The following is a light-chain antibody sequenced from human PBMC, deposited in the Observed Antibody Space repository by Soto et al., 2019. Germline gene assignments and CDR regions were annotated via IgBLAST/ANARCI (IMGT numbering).Light chain of an antibody. J-gene: IGLJ2*01. CDR2: DVF. V-gene: IGLV2-11*01. CDR1: SNDIGGYNF. CDR3: FSYTGNYNVV. Sequence: QSALTQPRSVSGSPGQSVTISCTGTSNDIGGYNFVSWYQQHPGKAPKLMIYDVFKRPSGVPNRFSGSKSGNTASLTISGLQAEDEADYYCFSYTGNYNVVFAVGTKLTVL.